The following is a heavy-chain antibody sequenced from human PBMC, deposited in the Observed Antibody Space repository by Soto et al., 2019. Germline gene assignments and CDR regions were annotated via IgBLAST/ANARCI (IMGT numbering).Heavy chain of an antibody. CDR2: IIPIFGTA. D-gene: IGHD1-26*01. CDR1: GGTFSSYA. Sequence: GALVKVSCKASGGTFSSYAISWVRQAPGQGLEWMGGIIPIFGTANYAQKFQGRVTITADESTSTAYMELSSLRSEDTAVYYCARGGSYDAFDIWGQGTMVTVSS. J-gene: IGHJ3*02. CDR3: ARGGSYDAFDI. V-gene: IGHV1-69*13.